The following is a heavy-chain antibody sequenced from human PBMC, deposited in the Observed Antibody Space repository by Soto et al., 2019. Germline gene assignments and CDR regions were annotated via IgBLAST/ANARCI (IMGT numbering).Heavy chain of an antibody. CDR3: ARAPMVLTRSYFDS. V-gene: IGHV4-59*01. Sequence: SETLSLTCTVSDGSISNFYWSWIRQPPGKGLEWIGYISSSGNTNYNPPLKSRVSISVDTSKTQFSLNLTSVTAADTAVYYCARAPMVLTRSYFDSWGQGTPVTVSS. D-gene: IGHD2-8*01. CDR2: ISSSGNT. CDR1: DGSISNFY. J-gene: IGHJ4*02.